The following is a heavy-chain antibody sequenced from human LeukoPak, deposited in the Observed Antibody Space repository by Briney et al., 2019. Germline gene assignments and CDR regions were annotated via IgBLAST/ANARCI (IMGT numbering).Heavy chain of an antibody. CDR1: GGSFSGYY. Sequence: SETLSLTCAVYGGSFSGYYWNWIRQPPGKGLEWIGEINHSGSTNYNPSLKSRVTMFVDMSKNQFSLRLSSVTAADTAVYHCARHRAYSSSSPFDYWGQGTLVTLSS. V-gene: IGHV4-34*01. CDR2: INHSGST. D-gene: IGHD6-6*01. J-gene: IGHJ4*02. CDR3: ARHRAYSSSSPFDY.